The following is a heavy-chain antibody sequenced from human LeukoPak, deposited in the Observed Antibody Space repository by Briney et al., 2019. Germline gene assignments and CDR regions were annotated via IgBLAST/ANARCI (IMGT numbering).Heavy chain of an antibody. CDR3: AFAWIQLWSESVRLDY. D-gene: IGHD5-18*01. Sequence: GASVKVSCKASGGTFSSYAISWVRQAPGQGLEWMGGIIPIFGTANYAQKFQGRVTITADESTSTAYMELSSLRSEDTAVYYCAFAWIQLWSESVRLDYWGQGTLVTVSS. CDR1: GGTFSSYA. CDR2: IIPIFGTA. V-gene: IGHV1-69*13. J-gene: IGHJ4*02.